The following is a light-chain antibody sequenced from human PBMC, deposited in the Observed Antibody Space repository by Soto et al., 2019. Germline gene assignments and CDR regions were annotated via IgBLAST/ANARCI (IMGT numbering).Light chain of an antibody. Sequence: QSALTQPRSVFGSLGQSVTISCTGTSSDIGGYHYVSWYQQHPGKAPQLIIYDVTKRPSGVPDPFSGSKSDNTASLTISGLQADDEADYFCCSYAATNTFVFGTGTKLTVL. CDR3: CSYAATNTFV. V-gene: IGLV2-11*01. CDR2: DVT. J-gene: IGLJ1*01. CDR1: SSDIGGYHY.